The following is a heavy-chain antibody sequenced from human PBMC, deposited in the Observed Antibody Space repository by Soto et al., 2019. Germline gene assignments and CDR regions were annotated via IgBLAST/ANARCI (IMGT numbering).Heavy chain of an antibody. J-gene: IGHJ5*02. Sequence: QPGGSLRLSCAASGFTFSDYYMSWIRQAPGKGLEWVSVIYSGGSTYYADSVKGRFTISRDNSKNTLYLQMNSLIAEDTAVYYCAQPLRDGYPAFGGSAPWGKGTLDPASP. CDR2: IYSGGST. D-gene: IGHD3-10*01. CDR1: GFTFSDYY. V-gene: IGHV3-53*01. CDR3: AQPLRDGYPAFGGSAP.